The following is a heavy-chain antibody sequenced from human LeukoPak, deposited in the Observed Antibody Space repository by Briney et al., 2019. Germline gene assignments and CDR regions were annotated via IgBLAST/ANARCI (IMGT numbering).Heavy chain of an antibody. CDR2: INHSGST. CDR3: ARGTGALWYYDSSGYSLDY. D-gene: IGHD3-22*01. Sequence: SETLSLTCAVYGGSFSGYYWSWNRQPPGKGLEWIGEINHSGSTNYNPSLKSRVTISVDTSKNQFSLKLSSVTAADTAVYYCARGTGALWYYDSSGYSLDYWGQGTLVTVSS. V-gene: IGHV4-34*01. J-gene: IGHJ4*02. CDR1: GGSFSGYY.